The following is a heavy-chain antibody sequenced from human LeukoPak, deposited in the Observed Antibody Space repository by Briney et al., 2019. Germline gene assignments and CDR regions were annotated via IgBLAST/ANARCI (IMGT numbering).Heavy chain of an antibody. CDR3: ARERLGYCSSTSCLRWFDP. J-gene: IGHJ5*02. CDR1: GFTFSSYW. Sequence: EGSLRLSCAASGFTFSSYWMSWDRQAPGKGLEWVANIKQDGSEKYYVDSVKGRFTISRDNAKNSLYLQMNSLRAEDTAVYYCARERLGYCSSTSCLRWFDPWGQGTLVTVSS. V-gene: IGHV3-7*01. D-gene: IGHD2-2*01. CDR2: IKQDGSEK.